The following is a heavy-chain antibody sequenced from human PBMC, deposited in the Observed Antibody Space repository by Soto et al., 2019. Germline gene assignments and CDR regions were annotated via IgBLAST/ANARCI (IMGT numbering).Heavy chain of an antibody. CDR2: IIPILGIA. V-gene: IGHV1-69*08. J-gene: IGHJ6*03. Sequence: QVQLVQSGAEVKKPGSSVKVSCKASGGTFSSYTISWVRQAPGQGLEWMGRIIPILGIANYAQKFQGRVTITADKSTSTAYMELSSLRSEDTAVYYCARDSTLAAEGYYYYYMDVWGKGTTVTVSS. CDR3: ARDSTLAAEGYYYYYMDV. CDR1: GGTFSSYT. D-gene: IGHD6-13*01.